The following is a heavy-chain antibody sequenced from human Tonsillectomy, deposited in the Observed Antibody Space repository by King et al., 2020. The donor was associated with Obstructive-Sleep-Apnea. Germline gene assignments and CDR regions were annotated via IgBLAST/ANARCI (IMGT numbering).Heavy chain of an antibody. Sequence: VQLVESGGGVVQPGRSLRLSCAASGFTFTTYAMHWVRQAPGKGLEWVAVISYDGSEKYYADSVKGRFTISRDNAENTLYLQMNSLIAEDTAVYYCARTGYYDSSGYSPLFDYWGQGTLLTVSS. V-gene: IGHV3-30*04. CDR1: GFTFTTYA. CDR2: ISYDGSEK. J-gene: IGHJ4*02. D-gene: IGHD3-22*01. CDR3: ARTGYYDSSGYSPLFDY.